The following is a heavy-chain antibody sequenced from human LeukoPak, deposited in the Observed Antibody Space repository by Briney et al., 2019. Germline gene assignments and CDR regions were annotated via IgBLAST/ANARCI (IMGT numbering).Heavy chain of an antibody. J-gene: IGHJ6*02. CDR1: GFTFSDYY. CDR2: ISSSGSTI. CDR3: TRGRDLRFCLDV. Sequence: PGGSLRLSCAASGFTFSDYYMSWIRQAPGKGLEWVSYISSSGSTIYYADSVKGRFTISRDNAKNSLYLQMNSLKTEDTAVYYCTRGRDLRFCLDVWGQGTTVTVSS. V-gene: IGHV3-11*01. D-gene: IGHD3-3*01.